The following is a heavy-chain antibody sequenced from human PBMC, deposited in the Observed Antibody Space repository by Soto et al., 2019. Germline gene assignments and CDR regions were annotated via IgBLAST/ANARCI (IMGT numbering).Heavy chain of an antibody. J-gene: IGHJ4*02. CDR3: ARVLSDDYYDSSGYSY. CDR1: GYTFTSYG. V-gene: IGHV1-18*04. Sequence: QVQLVQSGAEVKKPGASVKVSCKASGYTFTSYGISWVRQAPGQGLEWMGWISAYNGNTNYAQKLQGRVTMTTDTSTSTAYMELRSLRSNDTAVYYCARVLSDDYYDSSGYSYWGQGTLVTVSS. CDR2: ISAYNGNT. D-gene: IGHD3-22*01.